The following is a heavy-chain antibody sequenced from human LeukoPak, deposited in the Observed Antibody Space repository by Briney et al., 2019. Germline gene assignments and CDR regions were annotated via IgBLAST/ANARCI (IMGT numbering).Heavy chain of an antibody. CDR1: GYSISSGYY. Sequence: SETLSLTCTVSGYSISSGYYWGWIRQPPGKGLEWIGYIYYSGSTNYNPSLKSRVTISVDTSKNQFSLKLSSVTAADTAVYYCARESSYGPFDYWGQGTLVTVSS. V-gene: IGHV4-61*01. J-gene: IGHJ4*02. CDR2: IYYSGST. CDR3: ARESSYGPFDY. D-gene: IGHD5-18*01.